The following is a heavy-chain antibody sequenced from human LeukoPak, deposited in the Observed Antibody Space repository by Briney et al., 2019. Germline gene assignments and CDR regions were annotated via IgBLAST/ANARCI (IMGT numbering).Heavy chain of an antibody. Sequence: SETLSLTCAVSGGSFSGYYWSWIRQPPGKGLEWIGEINHSGSTNYNPSLKSRVTITVDTSKNQFSLKLSSVTAADTAVYYCARDRGLWFGESLSYYYYYGMDVWGQGTTVTVSS. V-gene: IGHV4-34*01. CDR3: ARDRGLWFGESLSYYYYYGMDV. CDR2: INHSGST. CDR1: GGSFSGYY. J-gene: IGHJ6*02. D-gene: IGHD3-10*01.